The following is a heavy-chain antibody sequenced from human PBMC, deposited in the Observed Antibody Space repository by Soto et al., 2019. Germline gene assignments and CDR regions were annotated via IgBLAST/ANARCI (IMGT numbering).Heavy chain of an antibody. CDR3: AKITTVPGGDQFDY. D-gene: IGHD4-17*01. V-gene: IGHV3-30*18. CDR2: ISYDGSNK. Sequence: QSGGSLRLSCAASGFTFSSYGMHWVRQAPVKGLEWVAVISYDGSNKYYADSVKGRFTISRDNSKNTLYLQMNSLRAEDTAVYYCAKITTVPGGDQFDYWGQGTLVTVSS. J-gene: IGHJ4*02. CDR1: GFTFSSYG.